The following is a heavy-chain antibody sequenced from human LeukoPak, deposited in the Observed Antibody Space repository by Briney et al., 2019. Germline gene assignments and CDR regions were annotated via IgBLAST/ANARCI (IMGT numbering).Heavy chain of an antibody. CDR1: GFTFSSCG. J-gene: IGHJ4*02. D-gene: IGHD6-19*01. V-gene: IGHV3-33*06. CDR2: IWYDGSNK. CDR3: AKDLSKQWLATYYFDY. Sequence: PGGSLRLSCAASGFTFSSCGMHWVRQAPGKGLEWVAVIWYDGSNKYYADSVKGRFTISRDNSKNTLYLQMNSLRAEDTAVYYCAKDLSKQWLATYYFDYWGQGTLVTVSS.